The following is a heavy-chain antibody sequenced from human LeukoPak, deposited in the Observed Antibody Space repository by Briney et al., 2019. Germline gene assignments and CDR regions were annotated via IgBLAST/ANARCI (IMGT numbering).Heavy chain of an antibody. CDR2: ISYDGSNK. CDR1: GFTFSSYG. CDR3: AKADYYDSSGYFDY. V-gene: IGHV3-30*18. D-gene: IGHD3-22*01. Sequence: GGSLRLSCAASGFTFSSYGMHWVRQAPGKGLEWVAVISYDGSNKYYADSVKGRFTISRDNSKNTLYLQMNSLKAEDTAVYYCAKADYYDSSGYFDYWGQGALVTVSS. J-gene: IGHJ4*02.